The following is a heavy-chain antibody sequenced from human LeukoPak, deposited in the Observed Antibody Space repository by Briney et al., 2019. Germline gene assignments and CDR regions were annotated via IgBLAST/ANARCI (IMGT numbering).Heavy chain of an antibody. J-gene: IGHJ5*02. CDR3: ARDRSSVAAAGMYNWFDP. V-gene: IGHV1-18*01. CDR2: ISAYNGNT. CDR1: GYTFTSYG. Sequence: ASVKVSCKASGYTFTSYGISWVRRAPGQGLEWMGRISAYNGNTNYAQKLQGRVTMTTDTSTSTAYMELSSLRSEDTAVYYCARDRSSVAAAGMYNWFDPWGQGTLVTVSS. D-gene: IGHD6-13*01.